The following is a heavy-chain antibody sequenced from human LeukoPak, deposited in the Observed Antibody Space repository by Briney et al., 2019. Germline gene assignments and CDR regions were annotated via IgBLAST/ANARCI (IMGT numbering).Heavy chain of an antibody. V-gene: IGHV1-2*02. CDR2: INPNSGGT. D-gene: IGHD3-16*01. Sequence: GASVKVSCKASGYTFTGYYMHWVRQAPGQGLEWMGWINPNSGGTNYAQKFQGRVTITRDTSLSTAYMELSRLRSDDTAVYYCARGLGRWGGAGGGRWGQGTLVTVPS. J-gene: IGHJ4*02. CDR3: ARGLGRWGGAGGGR. CDR1: GYTFTGYY.